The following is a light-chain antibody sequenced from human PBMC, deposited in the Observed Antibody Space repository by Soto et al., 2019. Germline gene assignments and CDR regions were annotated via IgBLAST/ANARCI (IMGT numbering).Light chain of an antibody. CDR2: AAS. CDR1: QGINSY. J-gene: IGKJ1*01. Sequence: DIQMTQSPSSQSASVGERVTITCRASQGINSYLTWYQQKPGKAPKLLIFAASSLHSGVPSRFSGSGSETAFTLTITRLQPYDFATCYCQQSFSTPRTFGQGTRVEI. CDR3: QQSFSTPRT. V-gene: IGKV1-39*01.